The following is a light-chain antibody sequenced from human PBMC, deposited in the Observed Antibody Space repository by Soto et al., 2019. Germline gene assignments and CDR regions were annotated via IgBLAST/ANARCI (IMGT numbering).Light chain of an antibody. CDR3: AAWDDSLNAVV. CDR1: SSNIGRNT. CDR2: SNN. J-gene: IGLJ2*01. V-gene: IGLV1-44*01. Sequence: QSVLTQPPSASGTPGQRVTISCSGSSSNIGRNTVNWYQQLPGTAHKVRIYSNNQRPSGVPDRLSGSKSGTSASLAISVLQSEDEADYYCAAWDDSLNAVVFGGGTKLTVL.